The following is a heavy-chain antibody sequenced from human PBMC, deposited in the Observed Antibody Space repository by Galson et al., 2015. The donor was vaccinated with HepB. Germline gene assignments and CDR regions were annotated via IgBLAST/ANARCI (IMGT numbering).Heavy chain of an antibody. CDR2: ISGSGHT. J-gene: IGHJ4*01. CDR3: PKSPQALAPPFDY. Sequence: SLRLSCAASGLTFSDYAMTWVRQAPGKGLEWVSAISGSGHTYNADPVKGRFTISRDNSKHTLYLQMNTLRADDTAVYFCPKSPQALAPPFDYWGHGILVTVSS. D-gene: IGHD3-3*02. CDR1: GLTFSDYA. V-gene: IGHV3-23*01.